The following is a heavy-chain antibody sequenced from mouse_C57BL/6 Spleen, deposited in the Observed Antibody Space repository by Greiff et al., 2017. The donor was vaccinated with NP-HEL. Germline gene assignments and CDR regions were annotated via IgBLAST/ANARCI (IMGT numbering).Heavy chain of an antibody. CDR1: GYTFTSYW. Sequence: VQLQQPGAELVMPGASVKLSCKASGYTFTSYWMHWVKQRPGQGLEWIGEIDPSDSYTNYNQKFKGKSTLTVDKSSSTAYMQLSSLTSEDSAVYYCARGDYSNYYFDYWGQGTTLTVSS. V-gene: IGHV1-69*01. D-gene: IGHD2-5*01. CDR2: IDPSDSYT. J-gene: IGHJ2*01. CDR3: ARGDYSNYYFDY.